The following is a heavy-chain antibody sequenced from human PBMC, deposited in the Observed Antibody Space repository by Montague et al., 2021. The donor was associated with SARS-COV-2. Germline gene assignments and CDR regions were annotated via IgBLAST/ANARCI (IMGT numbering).Heavy chain of an antibody. CDR3: ARDTRISMLLVVSCYCLDV. D-gene: IGHD3-22*01. V-gene: IGHV4-39*02. J-gene: IGHJ6*02. Sequence: SETLSLTCTVSGGSISSSSYYWGWIRQPPGKGLEWIGSIYYTGSTYYNPSLKSRVTISVDTSKNQFSLKLSSVTAADTAVYYCARDTRISMLLVVSCYCLDVWGQGTTVTVSS. CDR1: GGSISSSSYY. CDR2: IYYTGST.